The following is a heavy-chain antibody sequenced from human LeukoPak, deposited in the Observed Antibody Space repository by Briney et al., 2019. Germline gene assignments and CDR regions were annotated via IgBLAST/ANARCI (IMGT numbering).Heavy chain of an antibody. J-gene: IGHJ4*02. Sequence: PGGSLRLSCAASGFTFSSYAMSWVRQAPGKGLEWVSAISGSGGSTYYADSVKGGFTISRDNSKNTLYLQMNSLRAEDTAVYYCAKDRITFGGVIVIPPRYFDYWGQGTLVTVSS. CDR1: GFTFSSYA. V-gene: IGHV3-23*01. CDR3: AKDRITFGGVIVIPPRYFDY. CDR2: ISGSGGST. D-gene: IGHD3-16*02.